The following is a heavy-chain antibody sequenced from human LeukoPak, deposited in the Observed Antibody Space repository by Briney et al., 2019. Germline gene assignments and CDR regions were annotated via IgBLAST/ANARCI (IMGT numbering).Heavy chain of an antibody. CDR3: ARGGYSDY. CDR1: GGSFSGYY. CDR2: INHSGST. V-gene: IGHV4-34*01. Sequence: PSETLSLTCAVYGGSFSGYYWSWIRQPPGKGLEWIGEINHSGSTNYDPSLKSRVTISVDTSKNQFSLKLSSVTAADTAVYYCARGGYSDYWGQGTLVTVSS. J-gene: IGHJ4*02. D-gene: IGHD5-12*01.